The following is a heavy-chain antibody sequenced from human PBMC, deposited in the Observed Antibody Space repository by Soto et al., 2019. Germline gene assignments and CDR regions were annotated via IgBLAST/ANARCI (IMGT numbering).Heavy chain of an antibody. CDR3: ARLQGAAAGRSIYYGMDV. CDR1: GYSFTSYW. Sequence: PGESLKISCKGSGYSFTSYWIGWVRQMPGKGLEWMGIIYPGDSDTRYSPSFQGQVTISADKSISTAYLQWSSLKASDTAMYYCARLQGAAAGRSIYYGMDVWGQGTTVTVSS. J-gene: IGHJ6*02. V-gene: IGHV5-51*01. CDR2: IYPGDSDT. D-gene: IGHD6-13*01.